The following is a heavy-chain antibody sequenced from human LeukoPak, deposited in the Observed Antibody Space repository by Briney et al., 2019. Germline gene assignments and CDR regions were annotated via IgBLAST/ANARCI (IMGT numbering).Heavy chain of an antibody. CDR2: ISAYNGNT. V-gene: IGHV1-18*01. J-gene: IGHJ3*02. CDR1: GYTFTSYC. Sequence: GAAVTVSCKDCGYTFTSYCIRWLRQAPAQGLAWMGWISAYNGNTNYAQKLQGRVTMTTDTSTSTAYMELRSLRSDDTAVYYCARGNPMSVAGTLEAFDIWGQGTMVTVSS. D-gene: IGHD6-19*01. CDR3: ARGNPMSVAGTLEAFDI.